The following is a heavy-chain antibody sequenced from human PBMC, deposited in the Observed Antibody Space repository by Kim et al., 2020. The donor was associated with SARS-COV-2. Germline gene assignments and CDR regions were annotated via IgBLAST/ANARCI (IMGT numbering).Heavy chain of an antibody. CDR1: GFTFSSYA. D-gene: IGHD1-26*01. Sequence: GGSLRLSCAASGFTFSSYAMSWVRQAPGKGLEWVSVIYSGGSSTYYADSVKGRFTISRDNSKNTLYLQMNSLRAEDTAVYYCAKGVSGSYDPGYFQHWGQGTLVTVSS. V-gene: IGHV3-23*03. J-gene: IGHJ1*01. CDR3: AKGVSGSYDPGYFQH. CDR2: IYSGGSST.